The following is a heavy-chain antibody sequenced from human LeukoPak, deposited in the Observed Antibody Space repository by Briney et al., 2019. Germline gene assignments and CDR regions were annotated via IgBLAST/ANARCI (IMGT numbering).Heavy chain of an antibody. J-gene: IGHJ4*02. D-gene: IGHD3-3*01. Sequence: GASVKVSCKASGYTFTGYYIHLVRQAPGQGLEWMGWINPNSGGTNYAQKFQGRVTMTRDTSISTAYMELSRLRSDDTAVYYCARGRVINDFWSGYYSDYWGQGTLVTVSS. V-gene: IGHV1-2*02. CDR3: ARGRVINDFWSGYYSDY. CDR2: INPNSGGT. CDR1: GYTFTGYY.